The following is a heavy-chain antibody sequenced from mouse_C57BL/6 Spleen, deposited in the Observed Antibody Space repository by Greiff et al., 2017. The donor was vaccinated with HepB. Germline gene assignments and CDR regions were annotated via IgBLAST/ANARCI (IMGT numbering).Heavy chain of an antibody. CDR3: ARANWDPYYAMDY. J-gene: IGHJ4*01. D-gene: IGHD4-1*01. CDR1: GFTFSSYA. Sequence: EVKLVESGGGLVKPGGSLKLSCAASGFTFSSYAMSWVRQTPEKRLEWVATIRDGGSYTYYPDNVKARFTISRDNAKNNLYLQMSHLKYEDTAMYYCARANWDPYYAMDYWGQGTSVTVSS. V-gene: IGHV5-4*03. CDR2: IRDGGSYT.